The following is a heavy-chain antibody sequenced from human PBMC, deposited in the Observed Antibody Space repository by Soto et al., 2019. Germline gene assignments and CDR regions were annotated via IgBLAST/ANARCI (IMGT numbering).Heavy chain of an antibody. CDR1: GGSTSSYY. D-gene: IGHD2-8*01. CDR3: ARGDGLIHAFDI. CDR2: IYYSGST. J-gene: IGHJ3*02. Sequence: PSETLSLTCTVSGGSTSSYYWSWIRQPPGKGLEWIGYIYYSGSTNYNPSLKSRVTISVDTSKNQFSLKLSSVTAADTAVYYCARGDGLIHAFDIWGQGTMVTVSS. V-gene: IGHV4-59*01.